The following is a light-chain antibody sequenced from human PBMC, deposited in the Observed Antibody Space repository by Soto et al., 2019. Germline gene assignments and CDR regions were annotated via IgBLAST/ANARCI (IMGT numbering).Light chain of an antibody. CDR1: QSISYY. V-gene: IGKV1-39*01. CDR2: AAS. Sequence: DIQMTQSPSSLSASVGDRVTITCRASQSISYYLSWYQLKPGKVPKLLISAASSLQSGVPSRFIGSGSGTDLTLTISSLQPEDFATYYCQQSSSIPRTFGQGTKLEIK. J-gene: IGKJ2*01. CDR3: QQSSSIPRT.